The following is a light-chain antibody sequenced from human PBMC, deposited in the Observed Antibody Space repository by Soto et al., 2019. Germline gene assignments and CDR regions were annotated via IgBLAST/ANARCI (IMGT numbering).Light chain of an antibody. CDR1: SSDVVSYNL. V-gene: IGLV2-23*01. Sequence: QSALTQPASVSGSPGQSITISCTGTSSDVVSYNLVSWYQHHPGKAPKLMIYEGIKRPSGVSNRFSGSKSGNTASLTISGLQAEDEAHYYCSSYAGTTTWVFGGGTKLTVL. CDR3: SSYAGTTTWV. J-gene: IGLJ3*02. CDR2: EGI.